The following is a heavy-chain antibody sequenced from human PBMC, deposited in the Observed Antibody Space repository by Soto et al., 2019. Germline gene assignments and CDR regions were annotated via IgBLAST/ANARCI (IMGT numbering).Heavy chain of an antibody. J-gene: IGHJ6*02. V-gene: IGHV3-23*01. CDR1: GFTFSSYA. CDR2: ISGSGGST. CDR3: AKASISGGLMITFGGVIAPLGLYGMDV. D-gene: IGHD3-16*02. Sequence: GESLRLSCAASGFTFSSYAMSWVRQAPGKGLEWVSAISGSGGSTYYADSVKGRFTISRDNSKNTLYLQMNSLRAEDTAVYYCAKASISGGLMITFGGVIAPLGLYGMDVWGQGTTVTVSS.